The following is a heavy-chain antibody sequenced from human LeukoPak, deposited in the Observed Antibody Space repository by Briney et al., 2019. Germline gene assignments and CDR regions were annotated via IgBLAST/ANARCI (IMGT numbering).Heavy chain of an antibody. CDR3: ARAVYYYDSSGYFDY. Sequence: GGSLRLSCAASGFTFSSYAMIWVRQAPGKGLEWVSAIRGSGGSTYYADSVKGRFTISRDNSKNTLYLQMNSLRAEDTAVYYCARAVYYYDSSGYFDYWGQGTLVTVSS. J-gene: IGHJ4*02. CDR2: IRGSGGST. CDR1: GFTFSSYA. V-gene: IGHV3-23*01. D-gene: IGHD3-22*01.